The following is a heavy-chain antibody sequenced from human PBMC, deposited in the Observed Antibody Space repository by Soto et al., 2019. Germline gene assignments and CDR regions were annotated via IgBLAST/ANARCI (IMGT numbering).Heavy chain of an antibody. V-gene: IGHV4-30-4*01. D-gene: IGHD3-10*01. Sequence: QVQLQESGPGLVKPSQTLSLTCTVSGGSISSGDYYWRWIRQPPGKGLEWIGYIYYSGSTYYNPSLKCRVTISVDTSKNQCSLKLSSVTAADTAVYYCARVGGFGATTIDYWGQGTLVTVSS. CDR2: IYYSGST. CDR3: ARVGGFGATTIDY. CDR1: GGSISSGDYY. J-gene: IGHJ4*02.